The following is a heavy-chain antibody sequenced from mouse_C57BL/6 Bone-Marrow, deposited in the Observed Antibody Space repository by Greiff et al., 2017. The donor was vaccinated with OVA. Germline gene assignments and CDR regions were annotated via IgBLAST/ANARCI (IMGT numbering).Heavy chain of an antibody. D-gene: IGHD2-4*01. Sequence: EVQLQQSVAELVRPGASVKLSCTASGFNLKNTYMPWVKQRPEQGLEWIGRIDPANGNTKYAPKFQGKATITADTSSNTAYLQLSSLTSEDTAIYYCALIYYDYDDDGHWGQGTTLTVSS. V-gene: IGHV14-3*01. J-gene: IGHJ2*01. CDR2: IDPANGNT. CDR3: ALIYYDYDDDGH. CDR1: GFNLKNTY.